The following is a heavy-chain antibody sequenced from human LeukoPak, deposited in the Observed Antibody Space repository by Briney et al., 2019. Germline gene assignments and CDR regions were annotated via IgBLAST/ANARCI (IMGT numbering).Heavy chain of an antibody. J-gene: IGHJ4*02. CDR2: IWFDGSNK. D-gene: IGHD4-23*01. CDR1: GFTFSRYG. Sequence: GALRLSCAASGFTFSRYGMHWVRQAPGKGLEWVAVIWFDGSNKYYADSVKGRFTISRDNSKNTLFLLINSLRAEDTAMYYCARDRETYGANSPFDYWGRGTLVTVSS. V-gene: IGHV3-33*01. CDR3: ARDRETYGANSPFDY.